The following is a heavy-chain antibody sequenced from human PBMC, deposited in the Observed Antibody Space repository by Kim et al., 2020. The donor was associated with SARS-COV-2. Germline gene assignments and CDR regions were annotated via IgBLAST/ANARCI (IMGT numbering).Heavy chain of an antibody. D-gene: IGHD6-25*01. CDR2: IYYSGST. V-gene: IGHV4-59*01. J-gene: IGHJ6*02. Sequence: SETLSLTCTVSGGSISSYYWSWIRQPPGKGLEWIGYIYYSGSTNYNPSLKSRVTISVDTSKNQFSLKLSSVTAADTAVYYCARGDQRPGQYGMDVWGQGT. CDR3: ARGDQRPGQYGMDV. CDR1: GGSISSYY.